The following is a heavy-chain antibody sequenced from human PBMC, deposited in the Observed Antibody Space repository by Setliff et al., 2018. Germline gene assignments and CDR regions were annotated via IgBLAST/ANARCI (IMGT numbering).Heavy chain of an antibody. CDR3: ARHMGDSFGLRNFDS. J-gene: IGHJ4*02. Sequence: PSETLSLTCTVSGYSISSAYYWGWIRQPPGKELEYIGSVYHSGSTYYNPSLKSRVTISVDTSKNQFSLKLSSLTAADTAVYYCARHMGDSFGLRNFDSWGQGTLVTVSS. CDR2: VYHSGST. V-gene: IGHV4-38-2*02. D-gene: IGHD5-18*01. CDR1: GYSISSAYY.